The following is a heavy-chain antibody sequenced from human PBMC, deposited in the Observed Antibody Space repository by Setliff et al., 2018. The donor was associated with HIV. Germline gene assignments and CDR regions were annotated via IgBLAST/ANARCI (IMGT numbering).Heavy chain of an antibody. CDR3: ARDGEYYYGSGLYYYYYYMDV. J-gene: IGHJ6*03. CDR2: ISSSSSYI. D-gene: IGHD3-10*01. V-gene: IGHV3-21*01. CDR1: GFTFSSYS. Sequence: LRLSCAASGFTFSSYSMNWVRQAPGKGLEWVSSISSSSSYIYYADSVKGRFTISRDSAKNSLYLQMNSLRAEDTAVYYCARDGEYYYGSGLYYYYYYMDVWGKGTTVTVSS.